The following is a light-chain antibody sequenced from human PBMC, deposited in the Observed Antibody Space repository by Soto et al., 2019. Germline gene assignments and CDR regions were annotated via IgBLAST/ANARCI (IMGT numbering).Light chain of an antibody. J-gene: IGLJ3*02. CDR2: EVT. V-gene: IGLV2-14*01. CDR3: NSYTTSYSWV. Sequence: QSVLTQPASVSGSPGQSITISCTGTSSDVGGYNYVSWYQQYPGKAPKVMIYEVTNRPSGVSNRFSGSKSGNTASLTISGLQAEDEADYYCNSYTTSYSWVFGGGTKLTVL. CDR1: SSDVGGYNY.